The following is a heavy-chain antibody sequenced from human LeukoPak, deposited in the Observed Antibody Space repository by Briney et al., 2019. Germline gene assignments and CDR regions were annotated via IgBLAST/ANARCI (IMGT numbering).Heavy chain of an antibody. CDR3: ARDGSDYYDSSGYPGRFDY. CDR1: GYTFTSYG. D-gene: IGHD3-22*01. CDR2: ISAYNGNT. V-gene: IGHV1-18*01. Sequence: ASVKVSCKASGYTFTSYGISWVRQAPGQGLEWMGWISAYNGNTNYAQKLQGRVTMTTDTSTSTAYMELRSLRSDDTAVYYCARDGSDYYDSSGYPGRFDYWGQGTLVTVSS. J-gene: IGHJ4*02.